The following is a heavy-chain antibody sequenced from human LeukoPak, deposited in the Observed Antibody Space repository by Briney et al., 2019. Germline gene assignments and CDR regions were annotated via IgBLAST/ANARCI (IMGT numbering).Heavy chain of an antibody. Sequence: SGTLSLTCAVYGGSFSGYYWSWIRQPPGKGLEWIREINHSGSTNYNPSLKSRVTISVDTSKNQFSLKLSSATAADTAVYYCARLGYYDSSGYYEDYWGQGTLVTVSS. J-gene: IGHJ4*02. D-gene: IGHD3-22*01. CDR3: ARLGYYDSSGYYEDY. CDR2: INHSGST. CDR1: GGSFSGYY. V-gene: IGHV4-34*01.